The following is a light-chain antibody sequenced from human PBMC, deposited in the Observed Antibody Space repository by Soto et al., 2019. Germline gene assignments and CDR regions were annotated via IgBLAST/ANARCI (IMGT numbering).Light chain of an antibody. CDR2: DDS. CDR1: DIGSKG. V-gene: IGLV3-21*02. Sequence: SYELTQPPSVSVAPGQTARFTCGGNDIGSKGVHWYQQRPGQAPVLVVYDDSDRPSGIPERFSGSNSGNTATLTISSVEAGDEADYYCQVWDSTGDHHVVFGGGPKLTVL. CDR3: QVWDSTGDHHVV. J-gene: IGLJ2*01.